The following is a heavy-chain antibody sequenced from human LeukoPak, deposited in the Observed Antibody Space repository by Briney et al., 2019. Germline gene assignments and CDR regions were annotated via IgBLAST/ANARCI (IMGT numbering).Heavy chain of an antibody. J-gene: IGHJ4*02. D-gene: IGHD3-9*01. CDR1: GFTFTRSA. CDR3: AKEGLRYFDFDF. V-gene: IGHV3-23*01. Sequence: PGGSLRLSCAASGFTFTRSAMSWVRQAPGKGLEWVSAFSGGGDTYHADSVKGRFTIFRDTSKNTLYLQMNSLSAEDTAVYYCAKEGLRYFDFDFWGQGTLVTVSS. CDR2: FSGGGDT.